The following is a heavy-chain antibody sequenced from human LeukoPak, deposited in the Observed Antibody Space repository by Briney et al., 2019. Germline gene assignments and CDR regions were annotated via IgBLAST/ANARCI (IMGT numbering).Heavy chain of an antibody. D-gene: IGHD5-18*01. CDR2: IYTSGST. CDR1: GGSISSGSYY. V-gene: IGHV4-61*02. CDR3: ARGRMRGYSPVNRVPFDY. J-gene: IGHJ4*02. Sequence: SQTLSLTCTVSGGSISSGSYYWSWIRQPAGKGLEWIGRIYTSGSTNYNPSLKSRVTISVDTSKNQFSLKLSSVTAADTAVYYCARGRMRGYSPVNRVPFDYWGQGTLVTVSS.